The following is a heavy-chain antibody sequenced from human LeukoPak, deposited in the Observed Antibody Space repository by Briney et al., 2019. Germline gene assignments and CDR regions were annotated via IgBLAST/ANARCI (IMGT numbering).Heavy chain of an antibody. Sequence: GGSLRLSCAASGFTFSSYGMHWVRQAPGKGLEWVAVISYDGSNKYYADSVKGRFTISRDNSKNTLYLQMNSLRAEDTAVYYCARIDYWGQGTLVTVSS. CDR3: ARIDY. CDR1: GFTFSSYG. V-gene: IGHV3-30*03. CDR2: ISYDGSNK. J-gene: IGHJ4*02.